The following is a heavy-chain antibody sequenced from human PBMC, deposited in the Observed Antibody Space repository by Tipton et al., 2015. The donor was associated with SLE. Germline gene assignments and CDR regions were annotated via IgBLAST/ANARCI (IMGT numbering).Heavy chain of an antibody. CDR2: IYYSGST. CDR3: ARGPIGSGSYGLSFDY. V-gene: IGHV4-59*11. CDR1: GGSISSHY. J-gene: IGHJ4*02. Sequence: LSLTCTVSGGSISSHYWSWIRQPPGKGLEWIGYIYYSGSTNYNPSLKSRVTISVDTSKNQFSLKLSSVTAADTAVYYCARGPIGSGSYGLSFDYWGQGTLVTVSS. D-gene: IGHD3-10*01.